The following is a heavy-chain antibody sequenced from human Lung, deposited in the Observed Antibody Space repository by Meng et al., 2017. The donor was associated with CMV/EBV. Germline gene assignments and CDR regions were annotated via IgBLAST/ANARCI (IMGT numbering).Heavy chain of an antibody. J-gene: IGHJ4*02. D-gene: IGHD1-7*01. CDR1: GYSISSGYY. CDR3: ARDYWNYDQKLFDY. V-gene: IGHV4-38-2*02. CDR2: IYHSAIT. Sequence: SXTLSLXCTVSGYSISSGYYWGWIRQPPGTGLEWIGSIYHSAITYYNPSLKGQVTISVETSKNQFSLKLRSVYAGDTDVYYCARDYWNYDQKLFDYWGQGKXVNGAS.